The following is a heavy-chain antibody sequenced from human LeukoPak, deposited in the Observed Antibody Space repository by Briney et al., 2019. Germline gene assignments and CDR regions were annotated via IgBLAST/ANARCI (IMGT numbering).Heavy chain of an antibody. J-gene: IGHJ4*02. V-gene: IGHV4-39*07. CDR1: GGSISSSSYY. CDR2: IYQSGST. CDR3: ARSEINDYNRY. Sequence: PSETLSLTCTVSGGSISSSSYYWGWIRQPPGKGLEWIGSIYQSGSTYDNPSLRSRVTMSMDTSKNQFSLKMRPVTAADTAVYYCARSEINDYNRYWGQGILVTVSS. D-gene: IGHD3-16*01.